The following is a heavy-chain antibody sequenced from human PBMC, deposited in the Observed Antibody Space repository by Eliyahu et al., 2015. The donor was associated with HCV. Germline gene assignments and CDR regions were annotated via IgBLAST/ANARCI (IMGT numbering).Heavy chain of an antibody. J-gene: IGHJ4*02. V-gene: IGHV3-49*03. CDR3: TRDQAGWPGDFDY. CDR1: GFTFGXYA. Sequence: EVQLVESGGGLVQPGRSLRLSCTASGFTFGXYAMXWFRQAPGKGLGWVGFIRSKAYGGTTEYAASVKGRFTISRDDSKSIAYLQMNSLKTEDTAVYYCTRDQAGWPGDFDYWGQGTLVTVSS. CDR2: IRSKAYGGTT. D-gene: IGHD6-19*01.